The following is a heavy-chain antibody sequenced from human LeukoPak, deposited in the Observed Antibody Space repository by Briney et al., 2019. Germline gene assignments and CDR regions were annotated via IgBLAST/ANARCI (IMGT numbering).Heavy chain of an antibody. D-gene: IGHD3-9*01. J-gene: IGHJ6*03. CDR1: GFIFDDYA. CDR2: IRGSGDSS. V-gene: IGHV3-23*01. Sequence: GGSLRLSCAASGFIFDDYAMHWVRQAPGKGLEWVSSIRGSGDSSYYADSVKGRFTISRDNSKNTLYLQMNSLRAEDTAVYYCAKPRLRFFDFTMDVWGKGTTVTVSS. CDR3: AKPRLRFFDFTMDV.